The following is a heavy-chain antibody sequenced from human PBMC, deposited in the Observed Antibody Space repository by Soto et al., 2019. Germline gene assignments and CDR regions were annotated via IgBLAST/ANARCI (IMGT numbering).Heavy chain of an antibody. CDR3: ARHQDPQLIWFGEYYFDY. D-gene: IGHD3-10*01. CDR2: IYYSGST. V-gene: IGHV4-59*08. CDR1: ASAISGYY. J-gene: IGHJ4*02. Sequence: PSETVSLTCTVAASAISGYYWGWIRPPPGKGLEWIGYIYYSGSTNYNPSLKSRVTISVDTSKNQFSLKLSSVTAADTAVYYCARHQDPQLIWFGEYYFDYWGQGTLVTVSS.